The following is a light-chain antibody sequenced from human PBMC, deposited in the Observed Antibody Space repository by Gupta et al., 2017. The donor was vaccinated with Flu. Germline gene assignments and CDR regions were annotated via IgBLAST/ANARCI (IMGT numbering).Light chain of an antibody. CDR3: TSYVGTNNLGV. Sequence: QSALTQPPSAAGSPGQPVTTSCTGTSRDVGGHNYVSLYQQHPGKAPRLMIYYVNNPPPGVVDHFFGGKSWNTAALIVFGLQPEDEAEYYCTSYVGTNNLGVFGAGTKVTVL. V-gene: IGLV2-8*01. CDR2: YVN. CDR1: SRDVGGHNY. J-gene: IGLJ1*01.